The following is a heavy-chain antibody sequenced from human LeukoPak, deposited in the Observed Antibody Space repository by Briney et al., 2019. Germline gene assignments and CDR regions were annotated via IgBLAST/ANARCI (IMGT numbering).Heavy chain of an antibody. CDR2: IYHSGST. CDR1: GYSISSGYY. D-gene: IGHD6-19*01. J-gene: IGHJ4*02. CDR3: ARSQWLVPDFDY. V-gene: IGHV4-38-2*01. Sequence: PSETLSLTCAVSGYSISSGYYWGWIRQPPGKGLEWIGSIYHSGSTYYNPSLKSRVTISVDTSKNQFSLKLSSVTAADTAVYYCARSQWLVPDFDYWGQGTLVTVSS.